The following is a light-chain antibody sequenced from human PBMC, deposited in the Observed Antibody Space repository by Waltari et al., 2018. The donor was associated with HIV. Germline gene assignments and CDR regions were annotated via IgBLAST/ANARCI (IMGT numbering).Light chain of an antibody. CDR1: SSNIGTNY. CDR3: AAWDENLSGRVV. V-gene: IGLV1-47*01. CDR2: RNN. Sequence: QSVLTQPPSASGTPGQRVTISCSGSSSNIGTNYIYWYQQLPGTAPKLLMYRNNQRPSGVPDRFSGAKSGTSVFLAISGLRSEDEADYYCAAWDENLSGRVVFGGGTKLTVL. J-gene: IGLJ2*01.